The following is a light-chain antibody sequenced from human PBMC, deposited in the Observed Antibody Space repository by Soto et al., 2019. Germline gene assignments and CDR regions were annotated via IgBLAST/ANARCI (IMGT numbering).Light chain of an antibody. Sequence: DIQLTQSPSFLSASVGDRVTITCRASQGISIDLAWYQLKPGKAPKLLIYHASTLQSGVPSRFSGSGSGTEFTLTISGLQPEDSATYYCQQVNSYPLTFGGGTKVEI. J-gene: IGKJ4*01. CDR1: QGISID. V-gene: IGKV1-9*01. CDR2: HAS. CDR3: QQVNSYPLT.